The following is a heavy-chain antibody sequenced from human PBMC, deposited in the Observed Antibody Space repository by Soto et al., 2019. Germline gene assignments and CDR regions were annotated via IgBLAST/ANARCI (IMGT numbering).Heavy chain of an antibody. Sequence: SETLSLTCTVSGGSISSSSYYWGWIRQPPGKGLEWIGSIYYSGSTYYNPSLKSRVTISVDTSKNQFSLKLSSVTAADTAVYYCARHGTTMIVVVINHDAFDIWGQGTMVTVS. CDR3: ARHGTTMIVVVINHDAFDI. V-gene: IGHV4-39*01. CDR2: IYYSGST. J-gene: IGHJ3*02. D-gene: IGHD3-22*01. CDR1: GGSISSSSYY.